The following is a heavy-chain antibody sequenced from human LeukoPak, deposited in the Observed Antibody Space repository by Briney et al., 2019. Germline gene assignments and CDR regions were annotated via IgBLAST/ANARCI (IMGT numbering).Heavy chain of an antibody. Sequence: AASVKVSCKTSGGTFNNSAISWVRQAPGQGLEWLGGIMPLFGTAGYAQKFQGRVTITKDESTRTVYLELTSLTSDATAVYYCARDVHGDYWSDWFDPWGQGTLVSVSS. CDR1: GGTFNNSA. J-gene: IGHJ5*02. D-gene: IGHD4-17*01. CDR3: ARDVHGDYWSDWFDP. V-gene: IGHV1-69*05. CDR2: IMPLFGTA.